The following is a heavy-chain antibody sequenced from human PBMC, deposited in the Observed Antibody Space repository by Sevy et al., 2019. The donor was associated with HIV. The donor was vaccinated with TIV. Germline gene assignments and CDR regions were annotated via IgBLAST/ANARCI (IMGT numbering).Heavy chain of an antibody. V-gene: IGHV1-2*06. CDR2: VYPNSGGT. D-gene: IGHD1-7*01. CDR3: ARDGGGGTTNSGMDV. Sequence: ASVKVSCKASGYTFTDDYLHWVRQVPGLGLEWMGRVYPNSGGTNYARKFQGRVIMTRDTSISTAYMELSRLRFDDTAVYYCARDGGGGTTNSGMDVWGQGTTVTVSS. J-gene: IGHJ6*02. CDR1: GYTFTDDY.